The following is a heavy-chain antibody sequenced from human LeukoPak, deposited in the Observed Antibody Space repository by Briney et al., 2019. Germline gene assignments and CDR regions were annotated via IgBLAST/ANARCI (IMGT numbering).Heavy chain of an antibody. CDR1: GGSISSYY. V-gene: IGHV4-59*01. CDR2: IYYSGCT. Sequence: SETLSLTCTVSGGSISSYYWSWIRQPPGKGLEWIGYIYYSGCTNYNPSLKSRVTISVDTSKNQFSLKLSSVTAADTAVYYCARAVAARRDHYYYYYMDVWGKGTTVTVSS. CDR3: ARAVAARRDHYYYYYMDV. D-gene: IGHD6-6*01. J-gene: IGHJ6*03.